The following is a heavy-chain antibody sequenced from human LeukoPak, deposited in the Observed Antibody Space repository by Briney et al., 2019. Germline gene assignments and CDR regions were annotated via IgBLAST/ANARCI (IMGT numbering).Heavy chain of an antibody. J-gene: IGHJ5*02. CDR3: ARAYSGYDRSWFDP. Sequence: ASVKVSCKASGYTFTSYDINWVRQATGQGLEWMGWMNPNSGNTGYAQKFQGRVTMTRNTSISTAYMELSSLRSEDTAVYYCARAYSGYDRSWFDPWGQGTLVTVSS. D-gene: IGHD5-12*01. CDR2: MNPNSGNT. V-gene: IGHV1-8*01. CDR1: GYTFTSYD.